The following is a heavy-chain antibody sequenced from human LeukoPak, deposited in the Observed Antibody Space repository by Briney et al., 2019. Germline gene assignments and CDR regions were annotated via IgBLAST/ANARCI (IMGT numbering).Heavy chain of an antibody. V-gene: IGHV1-18*04. CDR1: GYTFTGYY. CDR2: ISAYNGNT. D-gene: IGHD2-2*02. J-gene: IGHJ6*02. CDR3: ARDGGGLGYCSSTSCYTYYYYGMDV. Sequence: ASVKVSCKVSGYTFTGYYMHWVRQAPGQGLEWMGWISAYNGNTNYAQKLQGRVTMTTDTSTSTAYMELRSLRSDDTAVYYCARDGGGLGYCSSTSCYTYYYYGMDVWGQGTTVTVSS.